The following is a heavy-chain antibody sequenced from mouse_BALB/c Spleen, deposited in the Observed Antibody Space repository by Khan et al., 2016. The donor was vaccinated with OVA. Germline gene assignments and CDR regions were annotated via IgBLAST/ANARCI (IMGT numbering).Heavy chain of an antibody. CDR3: ARTARIKY. Sequence: VQLKQSGPGLVKPSQSLSLTCTVTGYSITSGYGWNWIRQFPGNKLEWMGYISYSGNTNYNPSLKSRISITRDTSKNQFFLQLNSVTTEDTATYYCARTARIKYWGQGTTRTVSS. CDR2: ISYSGNT. J-gene: IGHJ2*01. CDR1: GYSITSGYG. D-gene: IGHD1-2*01. V-gene: IGHV3-2*02.